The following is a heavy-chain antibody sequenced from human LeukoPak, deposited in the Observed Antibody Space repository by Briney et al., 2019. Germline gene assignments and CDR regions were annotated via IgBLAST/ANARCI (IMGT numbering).Heavy chain of an antibody. J-gene: IGHJ4*02. CDR2: INPSGGST. D-gene: IGHD3-3*01. CDR1: GYTFTSYY. CDR3: ARDGSSLRFLEWLLYDY. Sequence: ASVKVSCKASGYTFTSYYMHWVRQAPGQGLEWMGIINPSGGSTSYAQKFQGRVTMTRDTSTSTVYMELSSLRSEDTAVYYRARDGSSLRFLEWLLYDYWGQGTLVTVSS. V-gene: IGHV1-46*01.